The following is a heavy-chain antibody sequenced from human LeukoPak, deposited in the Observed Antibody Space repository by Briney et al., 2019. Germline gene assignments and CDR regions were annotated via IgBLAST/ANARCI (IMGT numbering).Heavy chain of an antibody. D-gene: IGHD7-27*01. CDR1: GGSFSGYY. Sequence: SETLSLTCAVYGGSFSGYYWSWIRQPPGKGLEWIGEINHSGSTNYNPSLKSRVTISVDTSKNQFSLKLSSVTAADTAVYYCARVNGVPADYWGQGTLVTVSS. CDR2: INHSGST. V-gene: IGHV4-34*01. CDR3: ARVNGVPADY. J-gene: IGHJ4*02.